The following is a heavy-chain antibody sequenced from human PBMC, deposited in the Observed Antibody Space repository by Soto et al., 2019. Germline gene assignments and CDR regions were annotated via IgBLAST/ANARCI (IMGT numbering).Heavy chain of an antibody. Sequence: GGSLRLSCAASGFTISTYAMSWVRQAPGKGLEWVAAIWCGGSNTYYADSLKGRFTISRDNSKNTLYLQMNSLRAEDTAVYYCARDRIGRFDYWGQGTLVTVSS. CDR2: IWCGGSNT. CDR1: GFTISTYA. CDR3: ARDRIGRFDY. J-gene: IGHJ4*02. V-gene: IGHV3-23*01.